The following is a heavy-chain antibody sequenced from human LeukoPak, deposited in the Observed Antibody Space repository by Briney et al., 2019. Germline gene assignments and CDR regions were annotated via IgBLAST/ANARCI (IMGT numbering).Heavy chain of an antibody. CDR3: ATSYYDFWSGYYQFDP. CDR1: GGSISSGGYY. CDR2: IYYSGST. D-gene: IGHD3-3*01. Sequence: SQTLSLTCTVSGGSISSGGYYWSWIRQHPGKGLEWLGYIYYSGSTYYNPSLKSRVTISVDTSKNQFSLKLSSVTAADTAVYYCATSYYDFWSGYYQFDPWGQGTLVTVSS. J-gene: IGHJ5*02. V-gene: IGHV4-31*03.